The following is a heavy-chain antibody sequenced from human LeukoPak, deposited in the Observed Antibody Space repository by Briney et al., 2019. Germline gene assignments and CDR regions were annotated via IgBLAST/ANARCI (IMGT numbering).Heavy chain of an antibody. CDR3: ARDKGKWEHLRYFDY. CDR2: ISAYNGNT. D-gene: IGHD1-26*01. J-gene: IGHJ4*02. V-gene: IGHV1-18*01. Sequence: GASVKVSCKASGYTFSSYGISWVRQAPGQGLEWMGWISAYNGNTKYAQKLQGRVTMTTDTSTGTAYMELRSLRSDDTAVYYCARDKGKWEHLRYFDYRGQGTLVTVSS. CDR1: GYTFSSYG.